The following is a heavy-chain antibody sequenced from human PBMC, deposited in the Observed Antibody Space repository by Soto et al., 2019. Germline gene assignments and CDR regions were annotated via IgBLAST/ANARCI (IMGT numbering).Heavy chain of an antibody. CDR1: GFTLSTYS. V-gene: IGHV3-48*02. Sequence: EVQLVESGGGLIQRGGSLRLSCAASGFTLSTYSLNWVRQAPRKGLEWLSYISGSSNTIYYADYVKGRFTLSRDNAKNSLYLQMNSLRDEDTAVYFCARGFDLQYGMDVWGQGTTVTVSS. CDR3: ARGFDLQYGMDV. J-gene: IGHJ6*02. CDR2: ISGSSNTI. D-gene: IGHD3-10*01.